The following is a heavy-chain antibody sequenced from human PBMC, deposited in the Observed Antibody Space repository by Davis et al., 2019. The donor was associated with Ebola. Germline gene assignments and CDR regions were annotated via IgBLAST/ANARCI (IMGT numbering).Heavy chain of an antibody. J-gene: IGHJ4*02. D-gene: IGHD3-22*01. CDR3: ASLRQTYDSSGYSQPFDY. V-gene: IGHV4-59*08. CDR2: YYYTGST. CDR1: GASISGYC. Sequence: SETLSLTCTVSGASISGYCWNWIRQPPGKGLEWIGYYYYTGSTYYNPSLKSRVSISVDTSKNQFSLKLNSATAADTAVYYCASLRQTYDSSGYSQPFDYWGQGSLVTVSS.